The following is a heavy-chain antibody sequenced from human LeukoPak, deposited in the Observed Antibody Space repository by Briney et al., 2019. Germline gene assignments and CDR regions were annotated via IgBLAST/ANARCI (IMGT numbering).Heavy chain of an antibody. J-gene: IGHJ4*02. CDR2: ISGSGGST. CDR1: GFTFRSYA. D-gene: IGHD3-16*01. V-gene: IGHV3-23*01. Sequence: GGSLRLSCAASGFTFRSYAMHWVRQAPGKGLEWVSAISGSGGSTYYADSVKGRFTISRDNSKNTLYLQMNSLRAEDTAVYYCAKEGKKINYVDYWGQGTLVTVSS. CDR3: AKEGKKINYVDY.